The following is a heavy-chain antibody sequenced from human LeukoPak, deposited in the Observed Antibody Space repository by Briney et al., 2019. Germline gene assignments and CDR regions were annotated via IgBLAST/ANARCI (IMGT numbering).Heavy chain of an antibody. CDR2: ISYDGSNK. J-gene: IGHJ4*02. V-gene: IGHV3-30*03. Sequence: GGSLRLSCAASGFTFSSYGMHWVRQAPGKGLEWVAVISYDGSNKYYVDSVKGRFTISRDNSKNTLYLQMNSLRAEDTAVYYCAARPTGDYPYFDYWGQGALVTVAS. CDR3: AARPTGDYPYFDY. D-gene: IGHD4-17*01. CDR1: GFTFSSYG.